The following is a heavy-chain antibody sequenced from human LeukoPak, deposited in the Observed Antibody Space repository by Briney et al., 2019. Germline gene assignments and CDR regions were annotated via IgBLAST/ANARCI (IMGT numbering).Heavy chain of an antibody. D-gene: IGHD2-15*01. Sequence: GGSLRLSCAASGFTFNDYYMSWIRQAPGKGLEWVSYISSSTSTIYYADSVKGRFTISRDNAQNSLYLQMNNLRAEDTAVYYCARDQGGGYSDYWGQGTLVTVSS. V-gene: IGHV3-11*04. CDR3: ARDQGGGYSDY. CDR1: GFTFNDYY. CDR2: ISSSTSTI. J-gene: IGHJ4*02.